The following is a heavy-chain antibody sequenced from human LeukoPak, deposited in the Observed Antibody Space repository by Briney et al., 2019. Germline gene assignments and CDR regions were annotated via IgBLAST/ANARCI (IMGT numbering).Heavy chain of an antibody. V-gene: IGHV1-69*05. J-gene: IGHJ5*01. Sequence: VASVKVSCKASGGTFSSYAISWVRQAPGQGLEWMGRIIPIFGTANYAQKFQGRVTITTDESTSTAYMELSSLRSEDTAVYYCARTGRGNWFDSWGQGTLVTVSS. CDR3: ARTGRGNWFDS. D-gene: IGHD3-10*01. CDR1: GGTFSSYA. CDR2: IIPIFGTA.